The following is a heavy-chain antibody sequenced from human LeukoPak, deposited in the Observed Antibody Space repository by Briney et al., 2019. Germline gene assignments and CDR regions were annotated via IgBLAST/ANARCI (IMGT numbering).Heavy chain of an antibody. V-gene: IGHV4-59*01. CDR3: ARERRSLGKGPFDY. Sequence: SETLSLTCTVSGGSISSYYWSWIRQPPGKGLEWIGYIYYSGSTNYNPSLKSRVTISVDTSKNQFSLKLSSVTAADTAVYYCARERRSLGKGPFDYWGQGTLVTVSS. J-gene: IGHJ4*02. CDR1: GGSISSYY. D-gene: IGHD3-16*01. CDR2: IYYSGST.